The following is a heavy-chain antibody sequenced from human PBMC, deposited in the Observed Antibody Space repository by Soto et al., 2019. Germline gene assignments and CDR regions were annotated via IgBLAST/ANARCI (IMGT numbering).Heavy chain of an antibody. J-gene: IGHJ6*02. CDR1: GGSISSYY. CDR2: IYYSGST. Sequence: PSETLSLTCTVSGGSISSYYWSWIRQPPGKGLEWVGYIYYSGSTNYNPSLKSRVTISVDTSKNQFSLKLSSVTAADTAVYYCARERITMVRGVIGYYYGMDVWGQGTTVTV. D-gene: IGHD3-10*01. CDR3: ARERITMVRGVIGYYYGMDV. V-gene: IGHV4-59*01.